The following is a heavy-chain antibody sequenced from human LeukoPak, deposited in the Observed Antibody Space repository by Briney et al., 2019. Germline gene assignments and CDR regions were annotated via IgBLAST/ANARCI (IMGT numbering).Heavy chain of an antibody. D-gene: IGHD3-22*01. Sequence: GASVKVSCKASGGTFSSYAISWVRQAPGQGLEWMGGIIPIFGTANYAQKFQGRVTITADKSTSTAYMELSSLRSEDTAVYYCAGEAAYYYDSSGIMRGAFDIWGQETMVTVSS. V-gene: IGHV1-69*06. CDR2: IIPIFGTA. CDR1: GGTFSSYA. J-gene: IGHJ3*02. CDR3: AGEAAYYYDSSGIMRGAFDI.